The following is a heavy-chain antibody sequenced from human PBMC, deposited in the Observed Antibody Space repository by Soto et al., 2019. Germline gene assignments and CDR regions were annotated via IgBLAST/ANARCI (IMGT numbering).Heavy chain of an antibody. CDR1: GFTFSSYG. CDR3: ARDNMYYYDSSGSFDY. V-gene: IGHV3-33*01. J-gene: IGHJ4*02. Sequence: QVQLVESGGGVVQPGRSLRLSCAASGFTFSSYGMHWVRQAPGKGLEWVAVIWYDGSNKYYADSVKGRFTISRDNSKNTLYLQMNRLSAEDTAVYYCARDNMYYYDSSGSFDYWGQGTLVTVSS. CDR2: IWYDGSNK. D-gene: IGHD3-22*01.